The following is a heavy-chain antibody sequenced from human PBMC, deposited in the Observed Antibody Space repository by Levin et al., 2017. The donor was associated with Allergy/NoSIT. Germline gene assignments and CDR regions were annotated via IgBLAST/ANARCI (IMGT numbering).Heavy chain of an antibody. Sequence: GGSLRLSCAASGFTFSSYAMSWVRQAPGKGLEWVSAISGSGGSTYYADSVKGRFTISRDNSKNTLYLQMNSLRAEDTAVYYCAKDGYTVSGVKGIPDDYYYGMDVWGQGTTVTVSS. CDR2: ISGSGGST. V-gene: IGHV3-23*01. J-gene: IGHJ6*02. CDR3: AKDGYTVSGVKGIPDDYYYGMDV. D-gene: IGHD4-11*01. CDR1: GFTFSSYA.